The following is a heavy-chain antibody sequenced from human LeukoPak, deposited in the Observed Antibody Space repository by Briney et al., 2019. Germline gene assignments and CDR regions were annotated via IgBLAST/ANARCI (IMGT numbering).Heavy chain of an antibody. J-gene: IGHJ3*02. CDR3: ARAIAVPAAPNQAAFDI. Sequence: SETLSLTCTVSGGSVSSGSYYWSWIRQPPGKGLEWIGYIYYSGSTNYNPSLKSRVTISVDTSKNQFSLKLSSVTAADTAVYYCARAIAVPAAPNQAAFDIWGQGTMVTVSS. CDR1: GGSVSSGSYY. D-gene: IGHD2-2*01. V-gene: IGHV4-61*01. CDR2: IYYSGST.